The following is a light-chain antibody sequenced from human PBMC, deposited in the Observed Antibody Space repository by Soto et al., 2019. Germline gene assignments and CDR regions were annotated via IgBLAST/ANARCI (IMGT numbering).Light chain of an antibody. CDR3: QQRSAWPPT. V-gene: IGKV3-11*01. Sequence: EIVLTQSPATLSLSPGEGATLSCRASQTIHNYLAWYQQKPGQPPRLLIYDASNRAAGIPAKFSGSGSGTEFTRTISSLEPEDSAIFYCQQRSAWPPTFGQGTKVDIK. J-gene: IGKJ1*01. CDR1: QTIHNY. CDR2: DAS.